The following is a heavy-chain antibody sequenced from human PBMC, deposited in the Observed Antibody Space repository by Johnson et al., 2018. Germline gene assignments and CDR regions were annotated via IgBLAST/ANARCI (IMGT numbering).Heavy chain of an antibody. CDR1: GYTFTSFD. CDR2: MNPSSGHT. J-gene: IGHJ6*03. V-gene: IGHV1-8*01. D-gene: IGHD2-2*01. Sequence: QVQLVQSGAEVKKPGASVKVSCKASGYTFTSFDVNWVRQATGQGLEWMGWMNPSSGHTAYAEKFQGRVTMPRNTSISTADMELSSLRSEDTAVYYCARGGVVVSADYYYYMDVWGKGTTVTVSS. CDR3: ARGGVVVSADYYYYMDV.